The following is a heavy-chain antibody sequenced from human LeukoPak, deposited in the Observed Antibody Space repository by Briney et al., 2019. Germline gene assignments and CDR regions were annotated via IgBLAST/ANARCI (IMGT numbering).Heavy chain of an antibody. Sequence: GGSLRLSCATSQFNFNKFGMTWVRQAPGKGLEWVASISGNGDSIQYAAPVQGRFAISRDNSKNTLYLQMNSLRAEDTAVYFCAKDPNGDFIGTFDIWGQGTMVTVSS. CDR3: AKDPNGDFIGTFDI. V-gene: IGHV3-23*01. J-gene: IGHJ3*02. CDR1: QFNFNKFG. D-gene: IGHD4-17*01. CDR2: ISGNGDSI.